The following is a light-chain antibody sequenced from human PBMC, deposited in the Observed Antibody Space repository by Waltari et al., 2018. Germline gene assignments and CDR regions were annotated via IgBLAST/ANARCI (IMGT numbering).Light chain of an antibody. CDR3: AAWDDTLNGL. Sequence: QSVLTQPPSASGTPGQTVTISCSGSNSNIGGNTVNWYQHLPGAAPKLIIYSNKRRPSGCPDRFSGSESGTSASLAISGIQSEDEADYYCAAWDDTLNGLFGGGTKLTVL. J-gene: IGLJ2*01. CDR1: NSNIGGNT. CDR2: SNK. V-gene: IGLV1-44*01.